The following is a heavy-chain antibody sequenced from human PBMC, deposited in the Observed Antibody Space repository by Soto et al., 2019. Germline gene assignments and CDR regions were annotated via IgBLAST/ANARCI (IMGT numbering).Heavy chain of an antibody. CDR2: IFYDGRT. D-gene: IGHD3-3*01. Sequence: QVQLQETGPGLVKPSQTLSLTCTVSGYSISSGGYYWSWIRQFPGRGLEWIGYIFYDGRTGYNPSLKSRISISVDSSKNQFSLRLSSVTAADKAVYFCAREERSGYDVADYWGQGTLVTVSS. V-gene: IGHV4-31*03. J-gene: IGHJ4*02. CDR1: GYSISSGGYY. CDR3: AREERSGYDVADY.